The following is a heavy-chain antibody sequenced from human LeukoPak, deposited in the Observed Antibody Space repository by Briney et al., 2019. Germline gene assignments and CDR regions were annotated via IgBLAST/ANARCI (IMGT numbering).Heavy chain of an antibody. V-gene: IGHV3-21*06. Sequence: GGSLRLSCAASGFTLRIFDMHCVPQAPGKGLEGVSSITTSSRYIYYIDSVKGRFTISRDDAKNSLYLQMNSLTVEVTAVYYCARADCSGSTCYLRHSWFDPWGQGTLVTVSS. D-gene: IGHD2-2*01. CDR1: GFTLRIFD. CDR2: ITTSSRYI. J-gene: IGHJ5*02. CDR3: ARADCSGSTCYLRHSWFDP.